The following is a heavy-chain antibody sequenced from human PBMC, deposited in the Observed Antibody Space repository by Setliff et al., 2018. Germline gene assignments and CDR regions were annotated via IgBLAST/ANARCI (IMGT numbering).Heavy chain of an antibody. CDR3: ARAHRYFSDTSGYFYDQGRSAFDV. J-gene: IGHJ3*01. D-gene: IGHD3-22*01. Sequence: GSLRLSCAASGITFSIYSMNWVRQAPGKGPEWVSYISSGSLIIYYADPVKGRFTISRDNAKKSLYLQMNSLGAEDTALYYCARAHRYFSDTSGYFYDQGRSAFDVWGQGTMVTVSS. CDR1: GITFSIYS. V-gene: IGHV3-48*04. CDR2: ISSGSLII.